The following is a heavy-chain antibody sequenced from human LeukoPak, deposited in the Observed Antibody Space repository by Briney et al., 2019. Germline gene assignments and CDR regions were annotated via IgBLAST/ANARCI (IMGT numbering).Heavy chain of an antibody. CDR1: GGTFSSYA. CDR3: AREAQARLLWSGYPKPSYYYYGMDV. Sequence: GASVKVSCKASGGTFSSYAISWVRQAPGQGLEWMGGIIPIFGTANYAQKFQGRVTITADESTSTAYMELSSLRSDDTAVYYCAREAQARLLWSGYPKPSYYYYGMDVWGQGTTVTVSS. CDR2: IIPIFGTA. J-gene: IGHJ6*02. V-gene: IGHV1-69*13. D-gene: IGHD3-3*01.